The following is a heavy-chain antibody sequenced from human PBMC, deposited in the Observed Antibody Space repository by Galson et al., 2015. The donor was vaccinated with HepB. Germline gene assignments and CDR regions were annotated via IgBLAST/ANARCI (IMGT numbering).Heavy chain of an antibody. CDR2: ISAYNGNT. J-gene: IGHJ4*02. CDR1: GGTFSSYA. Sequence: SVKVSCKASGGTFSSYAISWVRQAPGQGLEWMGWISAYNGNTNYAQKLQGRVTMTTDTSTSTAYMELRSLRSDDTAVYYCARVSSSGWYYFDYWGQGTLVTVSS. D-gene: IGHD6-19*01. V-gene: IGHV1-18*01. CDR3: ARVSSSGWYYFDY.